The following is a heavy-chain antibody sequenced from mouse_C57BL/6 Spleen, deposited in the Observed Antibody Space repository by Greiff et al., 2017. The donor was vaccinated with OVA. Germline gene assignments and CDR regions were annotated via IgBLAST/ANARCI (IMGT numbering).Heavy chain of an antibody. Sequence: VQLQQPGAELVKPGASVKLSCKASGYTFTSYWMQWVKQRPGQGLEWIGEIDPSDSYTNYNQKFKGKATLTVDTSSSTAYMQLSSLTSEDSAVYYCAMRGNRFDYWGQGTTLTVSS. V-gene: IGHV1-50*01. CDR3: AMRGNRFDY. J-gene: IGHJ2*01. CDR1: GYTFTSYW. CDR2: IDPSDSYT. D-gene: IGHD2-1*01.